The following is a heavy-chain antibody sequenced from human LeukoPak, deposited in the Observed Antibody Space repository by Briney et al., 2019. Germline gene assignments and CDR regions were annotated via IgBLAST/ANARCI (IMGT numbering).Heavy chain of an antibody. CDR1: GFTFSNFW. D-gene: IGHD6-19*01. CDR2: IKPDGSAI. CDR3: ARDIAVSGNYFDY. J-gene: IGHJ4*02. V-gene: IGHV3-7*01. Sequence: RPGGSLRLSCTASGFTFSNFWMSWVRQAPGKGLEWVANIKPDGSAISYVDSVRGRFTISRDNAKNTLYLQMNSLRAEDTAVYYCARDIAVSGNYFDYWGQGTLVTVSS.